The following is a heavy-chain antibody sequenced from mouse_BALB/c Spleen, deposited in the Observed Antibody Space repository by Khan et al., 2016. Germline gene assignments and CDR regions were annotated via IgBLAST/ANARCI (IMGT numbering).Heavy chain of an antibody. CDR3: AGVTTGDYFDY. CDR1: GYSITSGYS. Sequence: EVQLQESGPDLVKPSQSLSLTCTVTGYSITSGYSWHWIRQFPGNKLEWMADIHYSGSTYYNQYRTSRISLTRDTSKHQFIRKVNSVTTDYTAPYYCAGVTTGDYFDYWGQGTTLTVSS. D-gene: IGHD2-2*01. CDR2: IHYSGST. V-gene: IGHV3-1*02. J-gene: IGHJ2*01.